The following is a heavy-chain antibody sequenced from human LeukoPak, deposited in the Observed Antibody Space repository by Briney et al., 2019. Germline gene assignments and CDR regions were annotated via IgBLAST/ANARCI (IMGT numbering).Heavy chain of an antibody. D-gene: IGHD3-16*01. CDR3: ARGWGADS. J-gene: IGHJ4*02. CDR2: VYYSGST. Sequence: PSETLSLTCTASGGSVSSGYYYWGWIRQPPGKGLEYIGYVYYSGSTNYNPSLKSRAAISLDTSKNQFSLKLASVTAADTAVYYCARGWGADSWGQGALVTVSS. V-gene: IGHV4-61*01. CDR1: GGSVSSGYYY.